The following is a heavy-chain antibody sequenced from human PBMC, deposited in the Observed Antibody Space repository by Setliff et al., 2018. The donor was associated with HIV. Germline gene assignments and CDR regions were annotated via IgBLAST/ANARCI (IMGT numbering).Heavy chain of an antibody. Sequence: LRLSCAASGFTFNSYGMHWVRQAPGKGLEWVAVIWVDGGNKNYADSVKGRFTISRDNSKNMLYLQMSSLRAEDTAVYYCARDRKFGSSGHYYYYMDVWGKGTTVTVSS. V-gene: IGHV3-33*01. J-gene: IGHJ6*03. CDR3: ARDRKFGSSGHYYYYMDV. CDR1: GFTFNSYG. D-gene: IGHD6-6*01. CDR2: IWVDGGNK.